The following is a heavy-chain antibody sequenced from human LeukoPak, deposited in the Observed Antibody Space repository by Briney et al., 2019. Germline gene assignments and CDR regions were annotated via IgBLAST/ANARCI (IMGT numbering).Heavy chain of an antibody. CDR2: ISTYNGYT. CDR1: GYTFTSYG. Sequence: ASVKVSCKASGYTFTSYGINWVRQAPGQGLEWMGWISTYNGYTNYAQNLQGRVTMTTDTSASTVYLELRSLRSEDTAVYYCARVAVAGTLLYYYMDVWGKGTTVTISS. V-gene: IGHV1-18*01. CDR3: ARVAVAGTLLYYYMDV. D-gene: IGHD6-19*01. J-gene: IGHJ6*03.